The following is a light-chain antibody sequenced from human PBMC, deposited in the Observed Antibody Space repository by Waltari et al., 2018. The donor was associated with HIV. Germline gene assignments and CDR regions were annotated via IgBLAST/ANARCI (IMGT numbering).Light chain of an antibody. V-gene: IGLV2-14*01. CDR3: RSYSRTNTWV. CDR1: TWDIGTYDH. J-gene: IGLJ3*02. Sequence: QSALTQPDSVSGSPGQSITISCTGTTWDIGTYDHVSWYQHHPGKAPKLIIFAVNNRPSGISGRFSGSKSANVASLSISGLQAADEADYYCRSYSRTNTWVFGGGTRLTVL. CDR2: AVN.